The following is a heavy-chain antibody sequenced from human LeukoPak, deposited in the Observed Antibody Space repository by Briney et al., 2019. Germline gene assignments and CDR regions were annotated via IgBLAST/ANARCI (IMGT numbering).Heavy chain of an antibody. CDR1: GFTFSSYA. J-gene: IGHJ5*02. Sequence: YPGGSLRLSCAASGFTFSSYAMHWVRQAPGKGLEWVAVTSYDGSNKYYADSVKGRFTISRDNSKNTLYLQMNSLRAEDTAVYYCAIDIVVVPAASFDPWGQGTLVTVSS. D-gene: IGHD2-2*01. CDR3: AIDIVVVPAASFDP. CDR2: TSYDGSNK. V-gene: IGHV3-30*04.